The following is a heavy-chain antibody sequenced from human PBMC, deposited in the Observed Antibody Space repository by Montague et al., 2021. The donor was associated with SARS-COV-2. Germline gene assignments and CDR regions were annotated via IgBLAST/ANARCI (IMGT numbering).Heavy chain of an antibody. D-gene: IGHD3-10*01. Sequence: SETLSLTCTVPGAYIGSSFSYWGWIRQPPGKGLEWIGSIGYSASSFYNPSLRSRVTISEDTSRNQFSLKVTSVTAADTAVYYCAGRGSSVWGVTVSAELDYWGQGILVIVSS. CDR1: GAYIGSSFSY. CDR2: IGYSASS. J-gene: IGHJ4*02. CDR3: AGRGSSVWGVTVSAELDY. V-gene: IGHV4-39*01.